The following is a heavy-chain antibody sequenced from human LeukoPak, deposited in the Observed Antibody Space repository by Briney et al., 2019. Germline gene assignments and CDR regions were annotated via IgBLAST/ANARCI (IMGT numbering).Heavy chain of an antibody. Sequence: GGSLRLSCAASGFTFSSYSMNWVRQAPGKGLEWVSSISSSSYIYYADSVKGRFTISRDNAKNSLYLQMNSLRAEDTAVYYCANDYYDSSGYYYYWGQGTLVTVSS. CDR3: ANDYYDSSGYYYY. CDR2: ISSSSYI. J-gene: IGHJ4*02. CDR1: GFTFSSYS. V-gene: IGHV3-21*01. D-gene: IGHD3-22*01.